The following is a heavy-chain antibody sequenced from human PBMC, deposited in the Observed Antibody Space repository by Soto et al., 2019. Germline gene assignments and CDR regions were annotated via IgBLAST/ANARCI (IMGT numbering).Heavy chain of an antibody. CDR3: ATPKGAHYYYGMDV. Sequence: SVKVSCKASGGTFSSYAISWVRQAPGQGLEWMGGIIPIFGTANYAQKFQGRVTITADESTSTAYMELSSLRSEDTAVYYCATPKGAHYYYGMDVCGQGTTVTVYS. J-gene: IGHJ6*02. CDR2: IIPIFGTA. V-gene: IGHV1-69*13. CDR1: GGTFSSYA.